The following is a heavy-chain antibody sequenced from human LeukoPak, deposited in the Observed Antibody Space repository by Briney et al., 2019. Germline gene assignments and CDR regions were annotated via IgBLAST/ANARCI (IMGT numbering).Heavy chain of an antibody. CDR3: TRRLDE. CDR2: INQDGSEK. Sequence: SGGSLRLSCATSGFSFNNDWIDWVRQAPGKGLEWVANINQDGSEKNCLDSVKGWFTISRDNAQNSLYLQMNGLRVEDTAVYYCTRRLDEWGQGTLVTVSS. CDR1: GFSFNNDW. J-gene: IGHJ4*02. V-gene: IGHV3-7*01. D-gene: IGHD3-16*01.